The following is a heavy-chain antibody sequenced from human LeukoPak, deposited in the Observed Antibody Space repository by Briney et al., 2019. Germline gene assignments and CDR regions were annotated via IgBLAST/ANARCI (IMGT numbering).Heavy chain of an antibody. V-gene: IGHV4-34*01. CDR3: ARGRNNYGLYNWFDP. CDR2: ANHSGGT. CDR1: GGSFSAYY. J-gene: IGHJ5*02. D-gene: IGHD1/OR15-1a*01. Sequence: PSETLSLTCGVYGGSFSAYYWNCIRQPPGKGLEWLGEANHSGGTSSNPSLKSRVTISVDTSKNQVSLKLSSVTAADTAVYYCARGRNNYGLYNWFDPWGQGTLVTVSS.